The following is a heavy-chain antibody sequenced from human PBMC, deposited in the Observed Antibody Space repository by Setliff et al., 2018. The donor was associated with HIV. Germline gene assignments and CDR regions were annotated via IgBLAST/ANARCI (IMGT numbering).Heavy chain of an antibody. D-gene: IGHD3-22*01. V-gene: IGHV3-11*01. Sequence: GVLRLSCAASGFTFSDYYMARICQAPGKGLEWISYISSSGNTMYYADSVKGRFTISRDNAKNSLYLQVNSLRAEDTAVYYCARFRRSGYNYVEGTALAYWGQGTLVTVSS. CDR3: ARFRRSGYNYVEGTALAY. J-gene: IGHJ4*02. CDR2: ISSSGNTM. CDR1: GFTFSDYY.